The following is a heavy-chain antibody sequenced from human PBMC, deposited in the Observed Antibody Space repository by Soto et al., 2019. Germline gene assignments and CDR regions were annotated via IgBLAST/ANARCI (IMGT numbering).Heavy chain of an antibody. D-gene: IGHD6-6*01. CDR3: ARLLSIAARRGQDYFDY. CDR2: IYYSGST. Sequence: LETLSLTCTFPGFSISSYYWRCIRQPPGKGLEWIGYIYYSGSTNYNPSLKSRVTISVDTSKNQFSLKLSSVTAADTAVYYCARLLSIAARRGQDYFDYWGQGTLVTVSS. J-gene: IGHJ4*02. V-gene: IGHV4-59*01. CDR1: GFSISSYY.